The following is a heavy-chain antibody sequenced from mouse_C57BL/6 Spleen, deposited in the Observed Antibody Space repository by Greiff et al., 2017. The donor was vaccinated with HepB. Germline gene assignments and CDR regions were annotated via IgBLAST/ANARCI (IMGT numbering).Heavy chain of an antibody. D-gene: IGHD2-4*01. J-gene: IGHJ3*01. CDR3: ARGRDYEPFAY. CDR1: GYTFTDYY. Sequence: EVQLQQSGPVLVKPGASVKMSCKASGYTFTDYYMNWVKQSPGKGLEWIGVINPYNGGTSYNQKFKGKATLTVDKSSSTAYMELNSLTSEDSAVYYGARGRDYEPFAYWGQGTLVTVSA. V-gene: IGHV1-19*01. CDR2: INPYNGGT.